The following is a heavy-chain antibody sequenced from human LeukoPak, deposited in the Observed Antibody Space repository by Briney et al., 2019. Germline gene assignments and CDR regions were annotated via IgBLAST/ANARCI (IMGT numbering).Heavy chain of an antibody. CDR2: ISSSYI. D-gene: IGHD3-10*01. J-gene: IGHJ4*02. CDR3: ARLTMVRGVIPDY. CDR1: GFTFSSYS. Sequence: PGGSLRLSCAASGFTFSSYSMNWVRQAPGKGLEWVSSISSSYIYYADSVKGRFTISRDNAKNSLYLQMNSLRAEDTAVYYCARLTMVRGVIPDYWGQGTLVTVSS. V-gene: IGHV3-21*01.